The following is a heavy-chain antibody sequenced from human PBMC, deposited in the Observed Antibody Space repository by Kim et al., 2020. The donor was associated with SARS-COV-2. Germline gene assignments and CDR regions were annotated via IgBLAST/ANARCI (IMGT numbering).Heavy chain of an antibody. CDR1: GFTFSSYG. J-gene: IGHJ6*02. CDR2: IWYDGSNK. CDR3: AKDLSPPYDSSGYYRNYYYYYGMDV. V-gene: IGHV3-33*06. D-gene: IGHD3-22*01. Sequence: GGSLRLSCAASGFTFSSYGMHWVRQAPGKGLEWVAVIWYDGSNKYYADSVKGRFTISRDNSKNTLYLQMNSLRAEDTAVYYCAKDLSPPYDSSGYYRNYYYYYGMDVWGQGTTVTVSS.